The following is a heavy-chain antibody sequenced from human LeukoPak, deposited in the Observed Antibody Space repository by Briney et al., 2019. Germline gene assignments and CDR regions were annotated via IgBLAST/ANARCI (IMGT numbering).Heavy chain of an antibody. CDR1: GGSFSGYY. Sequence: SETLSLTCAVYGGSFSGYYWSWIRQPPGKGLEWIGEINHSGSTNYNPSLKSRVTISVDTSKDQFSLKLSSVTAADTAVYYCARVHAWIQLWYLKDPHWCFDLWGRGTLVTVSS. V-gene: IGHV4-34*01. D-gene: IGHD5-18*01. CDR3: ARVHAWIQLWYLKDPHWCFDL. J-gene: IGHJ2*01. CDR2: INHSGST.